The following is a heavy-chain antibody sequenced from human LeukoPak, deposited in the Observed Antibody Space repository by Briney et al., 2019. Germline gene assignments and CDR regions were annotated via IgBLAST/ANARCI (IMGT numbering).Heavy chain of an antibody. CDR2: IFYSGST. CDR3: PRVNSSPRGYYYYGMDV. Sequence: SETLSLTCTDSGGSISSYYWSWIRQPPGKGLEWGGYIFYSGSTNYNPSLKRRGTISVDTSKNQFSLKLSSLTAADTAVYYCPRVNSSPRGYYYYGMDVWGQGTTVTVSS. V-gene: IGHV4-59*01. D-gene: IGHD6-13*01. J-gene: IGHJ6*02. CDR1: GGSISSYY.